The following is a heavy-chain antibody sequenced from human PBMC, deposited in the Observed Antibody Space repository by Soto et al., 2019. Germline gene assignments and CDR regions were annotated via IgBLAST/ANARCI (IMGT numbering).Heavy chain of an antibody. CDR2: ISTNGGST. CDR1: GFTFSIYA. V-gene: IGHV3-64D*06. Sequence: GGSLRLSCSASGFTFSIYAMHWVRQAPGKGLEYVSSISTNGGSTDYADSVKGRFTVSRDNSKNTEYLQMSSLRADDTAVYYCVKGEYYYDSSGYYPFDYWGQGTLVTVSS. CDR3: VKGEYYYDSSGYYPFDY. D-gene: IGHD3-22*01. J-gene: IGHJ4*02.